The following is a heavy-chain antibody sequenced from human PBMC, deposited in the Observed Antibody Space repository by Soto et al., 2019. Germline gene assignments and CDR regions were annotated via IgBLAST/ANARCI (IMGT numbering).Heavy chain of an antibody. CDR3: AMVDVYVTPSPQDV. J-gene: IGHJ6*02. CDR2: INTYNGNT. V-gene: IGHV1-18*01. Sequence: ASVKVSCKASGYSFTRYGIAWARQAPGQGLEWMGWINTYNGNTNYAQSLQGRVTLTTDTSTSTAYMELTSLGSNDTAIYYCAMVDVYVTPSPQDVWGQGTTVTVSS. D-gene: IGHD3-16*01. CDR1: GYSFTRYG.